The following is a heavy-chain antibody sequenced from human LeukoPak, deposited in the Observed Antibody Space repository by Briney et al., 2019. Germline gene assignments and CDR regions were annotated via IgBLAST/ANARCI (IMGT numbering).Heavy chain of an antibody. Sequence: ASVKVSCKVSGYTLTELSMHWVRQAPGKGLEWMGGFDPEDGETIYAQKFQGRVTITEDTSTDTAYMELSSLRSEDTAVYYCATAPPQYCSSTSCYPNYYYYGMDVWGKGTTVTVSS. D-gene: IGHD2-2*01. CDR3: ATAPPQYCSSTSCYPNYYYYGMDV. CDR1: GYTLTELS. V-gene: IGHV1-24*01. CDR2: FDPEDGET. J-gene: IGHJ6*04.